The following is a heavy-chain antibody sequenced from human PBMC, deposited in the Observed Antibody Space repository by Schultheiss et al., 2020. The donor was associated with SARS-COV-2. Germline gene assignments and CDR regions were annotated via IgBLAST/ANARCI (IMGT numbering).Heavy chain of an antibody. V-gene: IGHV3-23*01. D-gene: IGHD6-13*01. J-gene: IGHJ1*01. CDR3: AKDEAAAGTTEDFQH. CDR2: ISGSGGST. Sequence: GGSLRLSCAASGFTFSSYWMHWVRQAPGKGLEWVSAISGSGGSTYYADSVKGRFTISRDNSKNTLYLQMNSLRAEDTAVYYCAKDEAAAGTTEDFQHWGQGTLVTVSS. CDR1: GFTFSSYW.